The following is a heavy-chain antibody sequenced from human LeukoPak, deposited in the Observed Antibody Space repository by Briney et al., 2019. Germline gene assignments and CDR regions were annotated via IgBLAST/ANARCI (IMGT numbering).Heavy chain of an antibody. CDR1: GGSFSGYY. D-gene: IGHD4-17*01. Sequence: NSSETLSLTCAVYGGSFSGYYWSWIRQPPGKGLEWIGEINHSGSTNCNPSLKSRVTISVDTSKNQFSLKLSSVTAADTAVYYCARGSLTTVTTEGYYYYYGMDVWGQGTTVTVSS. J-gene: IGHJ6*02. V-gene: IGHV4-34*01. CDR2: INHSGST. CDR3: ARGSLTTVTTEGYYYYYGMDV.